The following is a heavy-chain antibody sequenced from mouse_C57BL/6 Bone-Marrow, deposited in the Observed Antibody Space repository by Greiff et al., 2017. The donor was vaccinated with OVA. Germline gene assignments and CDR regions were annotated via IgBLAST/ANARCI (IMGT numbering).Heavy chain of an antibody. J-gene: IGHJ1*03. CDR1: GYTFTDYD. Sequence: QVQLKESGAELVRPGASVTLSCKASGYTFTDYDMHWVKQTPVHGLEWIGAIDPETGGTAYNQKFKGKAILTADKSSSTAYMELRSLTSEDSAVYYCTREGYYYWYFDVWGTGTTVTVSS. CDR3: TREGYYYWYFDV. CDR2: IDPETGGT. V-gene: IGHV1-15*01. D-gene: IGHD1-1*01.